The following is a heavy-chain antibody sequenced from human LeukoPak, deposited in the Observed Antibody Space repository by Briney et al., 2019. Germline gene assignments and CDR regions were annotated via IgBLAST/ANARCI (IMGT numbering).Heavy chain of an antibody. J-gene: IGHJ1*01. V-gene: IGHV4-39*07. CDR2: IYYSGST. CDR1: GGSISGSSYY. Sequence: SETLSLTCTVSGGSISGSSYYWGWIRQPPGKGLEWIGSIYYSGSTYYNPSLKSRVTISVDTSKNQFSLKLSSVTAADTVVYYCARVPVRQLVREYFQHWGQGTLVTVSS. CDR3: ARVPVRQLVREYFQH. D-gene: IGHD6-13*01.